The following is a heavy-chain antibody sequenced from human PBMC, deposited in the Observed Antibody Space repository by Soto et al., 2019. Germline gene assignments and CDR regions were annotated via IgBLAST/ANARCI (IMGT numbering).Heavy chain of an antibody. D-gene: IGHD3-22*01. CDR2: INPTGGTT. Sequence: ASVKVSCKASGYTFTSYYMHWVRQAPGQGLEWMGIINPTGGTTTYAPRFQGRVTMTRDTSTSTVYMELSSLTSEDTAVYYCARDHLDRYYHDSSGYYPPDYWGQGTLVTV. V-gene: IGHV1-46*01. J-gene: IGHJ4*02. CDR3: ARDHLDRYYHDSSGYYPPDY. CDR1: GYTFTSYY.